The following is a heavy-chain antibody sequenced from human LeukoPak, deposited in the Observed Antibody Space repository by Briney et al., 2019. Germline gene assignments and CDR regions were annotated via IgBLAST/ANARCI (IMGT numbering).Heavy chain of an antibody. CDR1: GFNFRSYA. CDR2: MSYDGSND. D-gene: IGHD3-16*01. CDR3: ARDAGGAFYWYFDL. V-gene: IGHV3-30-3*01. Sequence: GGSLRLSCAASGFNFRSYAMHWVRQVPGKGLEWLAVMSYDGSNDYYAGSLKGRLSMSRDNSRNTLSLQIKSLRPDDTAVYYCARDAGGAFYWYFDLWGRGTLVTVSS. J-gene: IGHJ2*01.